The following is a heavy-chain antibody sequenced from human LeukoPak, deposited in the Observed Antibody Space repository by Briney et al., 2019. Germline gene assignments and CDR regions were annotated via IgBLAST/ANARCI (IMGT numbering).Heavy chain of an antibody. V-gene: IGHV3-23*01. J-gene: IGHJ4*02. Sequence: PGGSLRLSCAASGFTLSSYAMSWVRQAPGKGLEWVSSISASGGGTHYADSVKGRFTISRDTSKNTLYLQMNSLRAEDTAVYYCAPLAATTDYWGQGTLVTVSS. CDR3: APLAATTDY. D-gene: IGHD5-12*01. CDR1: GFTLSSYA. CDR2: ISASGGGT.